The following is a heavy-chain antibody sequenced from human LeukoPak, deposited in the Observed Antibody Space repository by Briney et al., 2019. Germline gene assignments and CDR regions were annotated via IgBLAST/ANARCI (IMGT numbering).Heavy chain of an antibody. CDR3: ARPHLYYYGSGSYYPITKKKNDAFDI. D-gene: IGHD3-10*01. CDR1: GGSFSGYY. Sequence: PSETLSLTCAVYGGSFSGYYWSWIRQPPGKGLEWIGEINHSGSTNYNPSLKSRVTISVDTSKNQFSLKLSSVTAADTAVYYCARPHLYYYGSGSYYPITKKKNDAFDIWGQGTMVTVSS. V-gene: IGHV4-34*01. J-gene: IGHJ3*02. CDR2: INHSGST.